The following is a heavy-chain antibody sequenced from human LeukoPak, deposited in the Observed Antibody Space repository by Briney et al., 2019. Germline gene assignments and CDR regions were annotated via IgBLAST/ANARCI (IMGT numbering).Heavy chain of an antibody. CDR2: INHSGST. CDR3: ARGMDLGYHYGMDV. V-gene: IGHV4-34*01. Sequence: SETLSLTCAVYGGSFSGYYWSWIRQPPGKGLEWIGEINHSGSTNYNPSLKSRVTISVDTSKNQFSLKLSSVTAADTAVYYCARGMDLGYHYGMDVWGQGTTVTVSS. D-gene: IGHD3/OR15-3a*01. CDR1: GGSFSGYY. J-gene: IGHJ6*02.